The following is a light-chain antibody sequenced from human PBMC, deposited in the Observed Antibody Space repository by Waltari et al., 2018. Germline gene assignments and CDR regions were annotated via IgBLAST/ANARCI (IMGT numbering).Light chain of an antibody. Sequence: NFMLTQPHSVSESPGKTVTIPCTRSSGSLASHLVQWSPQRPGSAPTTVIYEYNRRPSGVPDRFSGSIDSSSNSASLTISGLKTEDEADYYCQSYDVSNPDWVFGGGTKLTVL. CDR2: EYN. J-gene: IGLJ3*02. CDR3: QSYDVSNPDWV. CDR1: SGSLASHL. V-gene: IGLV6-57*04.